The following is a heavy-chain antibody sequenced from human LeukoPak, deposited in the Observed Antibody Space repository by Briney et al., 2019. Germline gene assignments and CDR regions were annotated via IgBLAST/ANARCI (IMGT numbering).Heavy chain of an antibody. D-gene: IGHD6-19*01. CDR3: ARRGAVAGPPWFDP. CDR2: IFYSGST. CDR1: GGSVSSVGYY. J-gene: IGHJ5*02. Sequence: SETLSLTCTVSGGSVSSVGYYWSWIRQPSGKGLEWIGYIFYSGSTNYNPSLKSRVTISVDTSKNQFSLKLSSVTAADTAVYYCARRGAVAGPPWFDPWGQGTLVTVSS. V-gene: IGHV4-61*08.